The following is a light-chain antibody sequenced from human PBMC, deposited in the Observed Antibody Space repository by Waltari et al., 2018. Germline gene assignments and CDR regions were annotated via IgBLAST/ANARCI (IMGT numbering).Light chain of an antibody. CDR3: QTWDSSTVV. J-gene: IGLJ2*01. CDR1: QLGFNY. CDR2: QDD. V-gene: IGLV3-1*01. Sequence: DLTQPPSVSVSPEQTASITCAGEQLGFNYVSWYQQTPGQSPVLVIHQDDRRPSGIAERFAATNGGNTATLTSSGNQAVDEDDYYCQTWDSSTVVCGGGTKVTVL.